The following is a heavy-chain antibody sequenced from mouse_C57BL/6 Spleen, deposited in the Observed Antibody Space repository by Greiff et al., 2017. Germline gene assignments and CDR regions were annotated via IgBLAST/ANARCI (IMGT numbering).Heavy chain of an antibody. Sequence: EVQRVESEGGLVQPGSSMKLSCTASGFTFSDYYMAWVRQVPEKGLEWVANINYDGSSTYYLDSLKSRFIISRDNAKNILYLQMSSLKSEDTATYYCARAEIYDGYYYAMDYWGQGTSVTVSS. V-gene: IGHV5-16*01. CDR3: ARAEIYDGYYYAMDY. CDR2: INYDGSST. J-gene: IGHJ4*01. D-gene: IGHD2-3*01. CDR1: GFTFSDYY.